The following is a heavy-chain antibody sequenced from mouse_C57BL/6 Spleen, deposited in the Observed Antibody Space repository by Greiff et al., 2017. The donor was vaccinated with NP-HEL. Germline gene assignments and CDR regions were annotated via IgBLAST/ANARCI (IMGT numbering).Heavy chain of an antibody. CDR3: ARRFYYGNYGGYAMDY. J-gene: IGHJ4*01. CDR1: GYTFTSYW. Sequence: QVQLQQPGTELVKPGASVKLSCKASGYTFTSYWMHWVKQRPGQGLEWIGNINPSNGGTNYNEKFKSKATLTVDKSSRTAHMQLSSLTSADSAVYYCARRFYYGNYGGYAMDYWGQGTSVTVAS. CDR2: INPSNGGT. V-gene: IGHV1-53*01. D-gene: IGHD2-1*01.